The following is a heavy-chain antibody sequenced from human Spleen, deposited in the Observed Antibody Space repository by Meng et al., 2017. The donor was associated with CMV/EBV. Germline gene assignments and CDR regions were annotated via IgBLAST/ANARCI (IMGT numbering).Heavy chain of an antibody. D-gene: IGHD2-2*01. CDR2: VSPHNGNT. J-gene: IGHJ4*02. Sequence: ASVKVSCKASGYTFTSYGISWVRQAPGQGLEWMGWVSPHNGNTNYAQNFQGRVTMTTDTSTSTAYMELRSRRSDDTAVYYCARDKVAGGYCSTTTCPQIFTYWGQGTLVTVSS. CDR1: GYTFTSYG. CDR3: ARDKVAGGYCSTTTCPQIFTY. V-gene: IGHV1-18*01.